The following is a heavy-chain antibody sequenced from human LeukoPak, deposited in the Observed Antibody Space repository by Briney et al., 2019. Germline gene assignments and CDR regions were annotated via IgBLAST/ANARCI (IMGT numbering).Heavy chain of an antibody. J-gene: IGHJ4*02. CDR1: GFTFTKYW. CDR2: INSDGSST. D-gene: IGHD4-23*01. Sequence: GGSLRLSCAASGFTFTKYWMHWVRQVPGKGLVWVSRINSDGSSTSYADSVKGRFTISRDNANSTLYLQMNSLRAEDTAVYYCASQGRVTTVAKLYYWGQGALVTVSS. V-gene: IGHV3-74*01. CDR3: ASQGRVTTVAKLYY.